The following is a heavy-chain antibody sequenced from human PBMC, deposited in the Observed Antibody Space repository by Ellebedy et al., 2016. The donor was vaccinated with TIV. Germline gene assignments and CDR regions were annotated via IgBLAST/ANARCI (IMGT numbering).Heavy chain of an antibody. CDR3: ARDGLSPLWTIDY. D-gene: IGHD2/OR15-2a*01. J-gene: IGHJ4*02. CDR1: GFTFIRYW. V-gene: IGHV3-7*01. Sequence: GESLKISCGASGFTFIRYWMTWVRQAPGKGLEWVANIKEDGGEKYYVDSVKGRFTISRDNAKNLVYLQMNSLRVEDTAVYYCARDGLSPLWTIDYWGLGTLVTVSS. CDR2: IKEDGGEK.